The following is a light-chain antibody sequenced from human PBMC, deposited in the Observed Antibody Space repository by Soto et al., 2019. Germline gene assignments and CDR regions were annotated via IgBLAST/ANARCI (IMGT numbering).Light chain of an antibody. V-gene: IGKV1-6*01. CDR2: AAS. J-gene: IGKJ2*01. CDR3: LQDYSSPYT. CDR1: QGVGKD. Sequence: AIQMTQSPSSLSASLGDRVTITCRASQGVGKDLGWYQHKPGKAPKLLIYAASNLETGVPSRFSGSGSGTDFTLTISSLQPEDFATYYCLQDYSSPYTFGLGTKLEIK.